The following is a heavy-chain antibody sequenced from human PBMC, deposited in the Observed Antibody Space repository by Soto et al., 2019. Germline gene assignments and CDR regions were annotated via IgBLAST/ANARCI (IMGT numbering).Heavy chain of an antibody. CDR2: INHSVST. CDR1: GGSFSGYY. V-gene: IGHV4-34*01. J-gene: IGHJ5*02. Sequence: PSETLSLTCAVYGGSFSGYYWSWIRQPPGKGLEWIGEINHSVSTNYNPSLKSRVTISVDTSKNQFSLKLSSVTAADTAVYYCAGAPVRNWFDPWGQGTLVTVSS. CDR3: AGAPVRNWFDP. D-gene: IGHD6-6*01.